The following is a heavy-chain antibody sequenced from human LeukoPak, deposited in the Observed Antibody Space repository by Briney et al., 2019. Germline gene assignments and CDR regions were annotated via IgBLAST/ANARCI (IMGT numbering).Heavy chain of an antibody. CDR2: ISSSSSYI. J-gene: IGHJ4*02. Sequence: GGPLRLSCAASGFTFSSYSMNWVRQAPGKGLEWVSSISSSSSYIYYADSVKGRFTISRDNAKNSLYLQMNSLRAEDTAVYYCARVRSSGYVDYWGQGTLVTVSS. V-gene: IGHV3-21*01. D-gene: IGHD6-19*01. CDR1: GFTFSSYS. CDR3: ARVRSSGYVDY.